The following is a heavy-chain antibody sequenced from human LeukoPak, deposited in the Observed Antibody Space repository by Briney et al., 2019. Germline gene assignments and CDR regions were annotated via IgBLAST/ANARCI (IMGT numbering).Heavy chain of an antibody. Sequence: SETLSLTCTVSGGSISCSSYYWGWIRQPPGKGLEWIGSIYYSGSTYYNPSLKSRVTISVDTSKNQFSLKLSSVTAADTAVYYCARLEVPAATFDYWGQGTLVTVSS. CDR2: IYYSGST. J-gene: IGHJ4*02. V-gene: IGHV4-39*01. D-gene: IGHD2-2*01. CDR1: GGSISCSSYY. CDR3: ARLEVPAATFDY.